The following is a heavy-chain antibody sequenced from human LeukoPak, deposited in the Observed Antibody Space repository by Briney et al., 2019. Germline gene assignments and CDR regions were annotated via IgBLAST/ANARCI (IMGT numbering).Heavy chain of an antibody. CDR2: IYYSGST. CDR3: ARDNKYQLLWDWFDP. V-gene: IGHV4-31*03. D-gene: IGHD2-2*01. Sequence: SETLSLTCTVSGGSISSGGYYWSWIRQHPGKGLKWIGYIYYSGSTYYNPSLKSRVTISVDTSKNQFSLKLSSVTAADTAVYYCARDNKYQLLWDWFDPWGQGTLVTVSS. J-gene: IGHJ5*02. CDR1: GGSISSGGYY.